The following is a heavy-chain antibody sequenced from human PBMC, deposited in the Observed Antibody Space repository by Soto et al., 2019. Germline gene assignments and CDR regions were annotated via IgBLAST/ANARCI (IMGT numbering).Heavy chain of an antibody. CDR2: IWYDGSNK. Sequence: QVQLVESGGGVVQPGRSLRLSCAASGFTFSSYGMHWVRQAPGKGLEWVAVIWYDGSNKYYADSVKGRFTISRDNSKNTMYSQMNSLRAEDTAVYYCARDVMVTAMVMWYFDLWGRGTLVTVSS. V-gene: IGHV3-33*01. CDR3: ARDVMVTAMVMWYFDL. CDR1: GFTFSSYG. D-gene: IGHD2-21*02. J-gene: IGHJ2*01.